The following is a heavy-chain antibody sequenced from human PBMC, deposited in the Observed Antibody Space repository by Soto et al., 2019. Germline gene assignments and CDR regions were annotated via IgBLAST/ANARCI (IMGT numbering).Heavy chain of an antibody. V-gene: IGHV3-23*01. CDR1: RFTFSSYA. Sequence: EVQLLESGGGLVQPGGSLVLSCAASRFTFSSYAMSWVRQAPGKGLEWVSSLSGGGNDAYYADSVKGRFTISRDNSQNTLCLQMSSLRADQTTVYYCDRRVYIESTDPEPLAYWGPRALVNVS. CDR3: DRRVYIESTDPEPLAY. CDR2: LSGGGNDA. J-gene: IGHJ4*02. D-gene: IGHD1-1*01.